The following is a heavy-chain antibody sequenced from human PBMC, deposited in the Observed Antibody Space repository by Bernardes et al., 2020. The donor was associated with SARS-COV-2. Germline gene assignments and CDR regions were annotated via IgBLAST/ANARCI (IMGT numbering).Heavy chain of an antibody. D-gene: IGHD3-22*01. CDR1: GDSISSGDYF. Sequence: SETLSLTCNVSGDSISSGDYFWSWIRQSPERGLEWIGYIYYTGTTFYNPSFQSRVIISMDTSKNQVSMKMDSVTAADTAVYYCAGGHYTRSGYEINFWGQGTLVTVSS. J-gene: IGHJ4*02. CDR3: AGGHYTRSGYEINF. V-gene: IGHV4-30-4*01. CDR2: IYYTGTT.